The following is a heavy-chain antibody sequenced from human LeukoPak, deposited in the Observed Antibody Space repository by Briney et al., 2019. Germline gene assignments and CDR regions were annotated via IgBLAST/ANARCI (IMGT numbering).Heavy chain of an antibody. CDR1: GFTFSSYS. CDR2: ISYDGSNK. Sequence: PGGSLRLSCAASGFTFSSYSMNWVRQAPGKGVEWVAVISYDGSNKYYADSVKGRFTISRDNSKNTLYLQMNSLRAEDTAVYYCAKDGYSNYDIFEKVMNVWGKGTTVTISS. J-gene: IGHJ6*03. V-gene: IGHV3-30*18. D-gene: IGHD3-9*01. CDR3: AKDGYSNYDIFEKVMNV.